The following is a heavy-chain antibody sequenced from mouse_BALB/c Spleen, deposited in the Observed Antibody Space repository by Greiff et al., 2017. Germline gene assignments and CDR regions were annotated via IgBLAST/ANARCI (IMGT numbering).Heavy chain of an antibody. CDR3: ARFYYDYDGEFAY. J-gene: IGHJ3*01. CDR1: GFTFSSFG. Sequence: EVNLVESGGGLVQPGGSRKLSCAASGFTFSSFGMHWVRQAPEKGLEWVAYISSGSSTIYYADTVKGRFTISRDNPKNTLFLQMTSLRSEDTAMYYCARFYYDYDGEFAYWGQGTLVTVSA. CDR2: ISSGSSTI. D-gene: IGHD2-4*01. V-gene: IGHV5-17*02.